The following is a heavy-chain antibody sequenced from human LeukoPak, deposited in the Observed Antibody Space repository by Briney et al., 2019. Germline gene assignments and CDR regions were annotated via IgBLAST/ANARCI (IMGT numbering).Heavy chain of an antibody. D-gene: IGHD1-26*01. J-gene: IGHJ5*02. Sequence: GGSLRLSCAASGFTFSSYEMNWVRQAPGKGLEWVSYISSSGGTIYYADSVKGRFTISRDNAKNSLYLQMNSLRAEDTAVYYCARSPRGGRYSGNYVAWFDPWGQGTLVTVSS. V-gene: IGHV3-48*03. CDR2: ISSSGGTI. CDR1: GFTFSSYE. CDR3: ARSPRGGRYSGNYVAWFDP.